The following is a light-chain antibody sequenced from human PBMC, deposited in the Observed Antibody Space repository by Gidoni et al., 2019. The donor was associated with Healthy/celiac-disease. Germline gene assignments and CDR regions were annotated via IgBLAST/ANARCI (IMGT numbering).Light chain of an antibody. V-gene: IGKV1-39*01. J-gene: IGKJ2*01. CDR2: AAS. CDR1: QSISSY. CDR3: QQSYSTPYT. Sequence: DNQLTPSPSSPSASVGDRVTITCRASQSISSYLNWYQQKPGKAPKLLIYAASSLQSGVPSRFSGSGSGTDFTLTISSLQPEDFATYYCQQSYSTPYTFGQGTKLEIK.